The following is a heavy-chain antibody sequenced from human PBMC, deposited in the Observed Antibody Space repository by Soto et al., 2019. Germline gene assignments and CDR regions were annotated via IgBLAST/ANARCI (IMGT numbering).Heavy chain of an antibody. CDR1: SGSISSGGYY. D-gene: IGHD2-2*01. Sequence: LTGTVASGSISSGGYYCRRIRQHPGKGLEWIGYIYYSGSTYYNPSLKSRVTISVDTSKNQFSLKLSSVTAADTAVYYCAREQIGYCSSTSCYPNWFDPWGQGTLVTVSS. J-gene: IGHJ5*02. CDR3: AREQIGYCSSTSCYPNWFDP. CDR2: IYYSGST. V-gene: IGHV4-31*03.